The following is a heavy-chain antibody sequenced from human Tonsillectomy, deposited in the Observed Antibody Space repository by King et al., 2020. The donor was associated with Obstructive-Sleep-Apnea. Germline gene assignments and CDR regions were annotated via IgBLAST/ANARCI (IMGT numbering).Heavy chain of an antibody. V-gene: IGHV4-31*03. CDR2: IYYSGST. J-gene: IGHJ6*02. Sequence: LQLQESGPGLVKPSQTLSLTCTVSGGSISSGGYYWSWIRQHPGKGLEWIGYIYYSGSTYYNPSLKSRVTISVNTSKNQFSLKLSSVTAADTAVYYCAGESLVERYYGMDVWGQGTTVTVSS. CDR3: AGESLVERYYGMDV. D-gene: IGHD3-9*01. CDR1: GGSISSGGYY.